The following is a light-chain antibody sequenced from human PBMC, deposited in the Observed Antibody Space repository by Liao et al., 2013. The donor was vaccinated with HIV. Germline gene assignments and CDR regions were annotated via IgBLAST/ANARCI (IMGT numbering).Light chain of an antibody. CDR3: LSTDSTGTYRV. J-gene: IGLJ1*01. CDR1: KLGNKY. CDR2: KDT. V-gene: IGLV3-25*03. Sequence: SYELTQPPSVSVSPGQTASITCSGDKLGNKYACWYQQRPGQAPVVLMYKDTERPSGIPERFSGSSSGTTVTLTISGVQAEDEADYYCLSTDSTGTYRVFGSGTKVTVL.